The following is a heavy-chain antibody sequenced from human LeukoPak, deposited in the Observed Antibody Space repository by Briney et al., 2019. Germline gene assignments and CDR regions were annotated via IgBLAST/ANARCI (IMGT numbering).Heavy chain of an antibody. Sequence: GESLKISCKGSGYTFTNYWVAWVRQMPVKGLEWMGIIYPGDSDTKYSPSFQGQVTISVDKSISTAYLQWSSLKASDTAIYYCARRGSSAYFDYWGQGTLVTVSS. CDR2: IYPGDSDT. J-gene: IGHJ4*02. V-gene: IGHV5-51*01. CDR1: GYTFTNYW. CDR3: ARRGSSAYFDY. D-gene: IGHD2-2*01.